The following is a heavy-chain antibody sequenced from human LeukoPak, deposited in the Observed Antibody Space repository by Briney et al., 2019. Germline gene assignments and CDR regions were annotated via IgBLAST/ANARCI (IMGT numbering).Heavy chain of an antibody. CDR3: ARDWGIAVTGTRIDY. Sequence: GGSLRLSCVASGFTFSDHYMDWVRQAPGEGLEWVGRIRNKANRYTTEYAASVRGRFTISRDDSKNSLYLQMNSLKTEDTAVYHCARDWGIAVTGTRIDYWGQGTLVTVSS. CDR2: IRNKANRYTT. D-gene: IGHD6-19*01. V-gene: IGHV3-72*01. CDR1: GFTFSDHY. J-gene: IGHJ4*02.